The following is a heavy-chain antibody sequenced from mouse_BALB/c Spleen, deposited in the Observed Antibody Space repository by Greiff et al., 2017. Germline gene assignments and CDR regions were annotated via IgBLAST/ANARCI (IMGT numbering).Heavy chain of an antibody. Sequence: DVQLVESGGGLVKPGGSLKLSCAASGFTFSDYYMYWVRQTPEKRLEWVATISDGGSYTYYPDSVKGRFTISRDNAKNNLYLQMSSLKSEDTAMYYCARELTGTAWFAYWGQGTLVTVSA. V-gene: IGHV5-4*02. D-gene: IGHD4-1*01. CDR3: ARELTGTAWFAY. CDR2: ISDGGSYT. J-gene: IGHJ3*01. CDR1: GFTFSDYY.